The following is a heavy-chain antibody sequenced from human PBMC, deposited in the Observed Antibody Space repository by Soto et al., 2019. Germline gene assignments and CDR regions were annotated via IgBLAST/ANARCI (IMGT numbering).Heavy chain of an antibody. J-gene: IGHJ6*03. CDR1: GGTFSSYT. Sequence: QVQLVQSGAEVKKPGSSVKVSCKASGGTFSSYTISWVRQAPGQGLEWMGRIIPILGIANYAQKFQGRVTITAHKSTSTAYMELSSLRSEDTAVYYCAVFPVAATSYYYYYMDVWGKGTTVTVSS. V-gene: IGHV1-69*02. CDR2: IIPILGIA. CDR3: AVFPVAATSYYYYYMDV. D-gene: IGHD2-15*01.